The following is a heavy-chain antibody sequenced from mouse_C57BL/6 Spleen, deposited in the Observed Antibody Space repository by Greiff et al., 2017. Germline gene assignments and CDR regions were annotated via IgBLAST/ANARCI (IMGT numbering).Heavy chain of an antibody. J-gene: IGHJ3*01. D-gene: IGHD2-1*01. CDR2: IYPGDGDT. V-gene: IGHV1-80*01. CDR1: GYAFSSYW. CDR3: AKDYYGKGGFAY. Sequence: QVQLKQSGAELVKPGASVKISCKASGYAFSSYWMNWVKQRPGKGLEWIGQIYPGDGDTNSNGKFKGKATLTADKSSSTAYMQLSSLTSEDSAVYFCAKDYYGKGGFAYWGQGTLGTVSA.